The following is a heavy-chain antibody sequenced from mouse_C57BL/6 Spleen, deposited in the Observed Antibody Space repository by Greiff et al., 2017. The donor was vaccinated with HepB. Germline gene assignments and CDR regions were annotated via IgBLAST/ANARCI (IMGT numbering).Heavy chain of an antibody. J-gene: IGHJ4*01. CDR2: IDPSDSYT. CDR3: ARESYDGYYPYAMDY. V-gene: IGHV1-69*01. CDR1: GYTFTSYW. D-gene: IGHD2-3*01. Sequence: VQLQQSGAELVMPGASVKLSCKASGYTFTSYWMHWVKQRPGQGLEWIGEIDPSDSYTNYNQKFKGKSTLTVDKSSSTAYMQLSSLTSEDSAVYYCARESYDGYYPYAMDYWGQGTSVTVSS.